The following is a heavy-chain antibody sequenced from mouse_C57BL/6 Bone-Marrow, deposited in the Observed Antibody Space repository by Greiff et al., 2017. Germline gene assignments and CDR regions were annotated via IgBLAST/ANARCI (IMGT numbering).Heavy chain of an antibody. V-gene: IGHV1-55*01. CDR1: GYTFTSYW. D-gene: IGHD1-1*01. Sequence: QVQLQQPGAELVKPGASVKMSCKASGYTFTSYWITWVKQRPGQGLEWIGDIYPGSGSTNYNEKFKSKATLTVDTSSSTAYMQLSSLTSEDSAVYYCAREGRGSSPWGYFDVWGTGTTVTVSS. CDR3: AREGRGSSPWGYFDV. J-gene: IGHJ1*03. CDR2: IYPGSGST.